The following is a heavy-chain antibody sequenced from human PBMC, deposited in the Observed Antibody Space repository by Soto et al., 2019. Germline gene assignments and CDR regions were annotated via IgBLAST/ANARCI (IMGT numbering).Heavy chain of an antibody. V-gene: IGHV1-2*02. CDR1: GYTFTGYY. CDR3: ATTHSWSGYSNDAFDI. D-gene: IGHD3-3*01. Sequence: ASVKVSCKASGYTFTGYYMHWVRQAPGQGLEWMGWINPNSGGTNYAQKFQGRVTMTRDTSISTAYMELSRLRSDDTAVYYCATTHSWSGYSNDAFDIWGQGTMVTVSS. J-gene: IGHJ3*02. CDR2: INPNSGGT.